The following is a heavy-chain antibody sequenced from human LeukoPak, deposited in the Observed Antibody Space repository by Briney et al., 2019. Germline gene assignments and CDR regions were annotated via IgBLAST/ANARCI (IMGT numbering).Heavy chain of an antibody. J-gene: IGHJ4*02. V-gene: IGHV3-48*01. CDR2: ISSSDSSI. CDR3: AREPRSSGYYYFNY. D-gene: IGHD3-22*01. CDR1: RFTFSSYS. Sequence: PGGSLRLSCAASRFTFSSYSMNWVRQAPGKGLEWVSYISSSDSSIYYADSVKGRFTISRDNAKNSLYLQMNSLRAEDTAVYYCAREPRSSGYYYFNYWGQGTLVTVSS.